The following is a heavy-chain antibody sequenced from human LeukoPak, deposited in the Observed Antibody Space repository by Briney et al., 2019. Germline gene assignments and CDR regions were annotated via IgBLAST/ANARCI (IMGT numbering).Heavy chain of an antibody. V-gene: IGHV3-23*01. Sequence: GGSLRLSCAASGFTLSSYAMSWVRQAPGKGLQWVSGISSSGGSTYYVDSVKGRFTISTDNSKNTLYLQMNSLRAEDTAVSCCAKDRTGPTGADWFDPWGQGTLVTVSS. CDR2: ISSSGGST. CDR1: GFTLSSYA. D-gene: IGHD1-1*01. J-gene: IGHJ5*02. CDR3: AKDRTGPTGADWFDP.